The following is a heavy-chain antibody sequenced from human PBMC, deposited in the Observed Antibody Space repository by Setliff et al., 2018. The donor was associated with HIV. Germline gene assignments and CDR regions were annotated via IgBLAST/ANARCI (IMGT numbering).Heavy chain of an antibody. V-gene: IGHV4-61*09. D-gene: IGHD6-19*01. J-gene: IGHJ5*02. CDR2: VHSTLST. Sequence: PSETLSLTCTVSGDSMTSGSFYWSWVRQPAGKGLEWIGQVHSTLSTNYNPSLKSRLSISADTSKNQSSLNLRFVTAADTALYQCARRTFGSGRFDPWGQGTPVTVSS. CDR3: ARRTFGSGRFDP. CDR1: GDSMTSGSFY.